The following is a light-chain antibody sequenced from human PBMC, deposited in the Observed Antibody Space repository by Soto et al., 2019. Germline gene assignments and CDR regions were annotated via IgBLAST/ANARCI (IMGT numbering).Light chain of an antibody. CDR3: QQYNDYPWT. Sequence: DIRMIQSPSTLSASVGDRVILTCRASQSVDSWLAWYQQKPGKAPKLLIYHSSTLESGVPSRFSGSGFRTEFTLTISGLQPDDFATYYCQQYNDYPWTFGQGTKVDIK. CDR2: HSS. CDR1: QSVDSW. J-gene: IGKJ1*01. V-gene: IGKV1-5*03.